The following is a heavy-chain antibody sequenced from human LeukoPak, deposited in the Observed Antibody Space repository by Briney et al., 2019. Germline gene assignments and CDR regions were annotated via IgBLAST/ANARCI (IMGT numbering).Heavy chain of an antibody. CDR1: GFTFSSFA. V-gene: IGHV3-23*01. J-gene: IGHJ4*02. CDR2: ISGSGDTT. Sequence: TGGSLRLSCAASGFTFSSFAISWVRQAPGKGLEWVSVISGSGDTTYYADSVKGRFTISRDNSKNTLYLQMDSLRAEDTAVYYYAKDRVYTSSWYGGLDYWGQGTLVTVSS. CDR3: AKDRVYTSSWYGGLDY. D-gene: IGHD6-13*01.